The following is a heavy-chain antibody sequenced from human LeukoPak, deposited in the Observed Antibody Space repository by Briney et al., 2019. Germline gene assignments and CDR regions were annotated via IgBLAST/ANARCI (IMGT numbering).Heavy chain of an antibody. J-gene: IGHJ4*02. CDR3: AKDPGSSSWFEWYYFDY. V-gene: IGHV3-30*02. D-gene: IGHD6-13*01. CDR2: IRYDGSNK. CDR1: GFTFSSYG. Sequence: PGGSLRLSCAASGFTFSSYGMHWVRQAPGKGLEWVAFIRYDGSNKYYADSVKGRFTISRDNSKNTLYLQMNSLTAEDTAVYYCAKDPGSSSWFEWYYFDYWGQGTLVTVSS.